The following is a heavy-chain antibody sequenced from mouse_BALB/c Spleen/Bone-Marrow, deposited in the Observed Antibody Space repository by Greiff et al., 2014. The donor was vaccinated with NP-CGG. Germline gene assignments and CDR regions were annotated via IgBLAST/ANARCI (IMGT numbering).Heavy chain of an antibody. Sequence: VQLKQSGGELVKPGASVQLSCTASGFNIKDTYMHWVEQRPEQGLEWVGRIDPANGNTKYDPKFQGKATITADTSSNTAYLQLSSLTSEDTAVYYCAIYYYGSSGFAYWGQGTLVTVSA. J-gene: IGHJ3*01. V-gene: IGHV14-3*02. CDR3: AIYYYGSSGFAY. CDR1: GFNIKDTY. D-gene: IGHD1-1*01. CDR2: IDPANGNT.